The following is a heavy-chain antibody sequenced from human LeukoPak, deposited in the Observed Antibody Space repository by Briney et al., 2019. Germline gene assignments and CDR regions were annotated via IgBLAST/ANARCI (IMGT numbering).Heavy chain of an antibody. Sequence: PGGSLRLSCAASGFTFSSYAMGWVRQAPGKGLEWVSAISGRGGSTYYADSVKGRFTVSRDNSKNTPSLQMNSLRAEDTAVYYCAKDEQWLVYDYWGQGTLVTVSS. CDR3: AKDEQWLVYDY. CDR1: GFTFSSYA. D-gene: IGHD6-19*01. J-gene: IGHJ4*02. CDR2: ISGRGGST. V-gene: IGHV3-23*01.